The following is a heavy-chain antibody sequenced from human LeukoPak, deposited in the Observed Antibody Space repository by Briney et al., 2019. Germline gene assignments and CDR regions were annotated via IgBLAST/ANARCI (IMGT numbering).Heavy chain of an antibody. J-gene: IGHJ4*02. D-gene: IGHD4-11*01. CDR1: GGSISSYY. CDR2: IYYRGST. CDR3: ASALQNYFHY. V-gene: IGHV4-59*01. Sequence: SETLSLTCTVSGGSISSYYWSWIRQAPGKGLEWIRYIYYRGSTNYNPSLKSRVTISVDTSKNQFSLNLSSVTAADTAVYYCASALQNYFHYWGQGTLVTVSS.